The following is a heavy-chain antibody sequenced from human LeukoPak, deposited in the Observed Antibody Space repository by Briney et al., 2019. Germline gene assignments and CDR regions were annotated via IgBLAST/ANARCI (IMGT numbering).Heavy chain of an antibody. Sequence: ASVKVSCKVSGYTLTELSMHWVRQAPGKGFEWVGGFDPEDGETIYAQKFQGRVTMTEDTSTGTAYMELSSLSSEDTAVYYCATVVPKEKDTVLMVYVRSAAFDIWGQGTMVTVSS. D-gene: IGHD2-8*01. CDR3: ATVVPKEKDTVLMVYVRSAAFDI. V-gene: IGHV1-24*01. CDR1: GYTLTELS. J-gene: IGHJ3*02. CDR2: FDPEDGET.